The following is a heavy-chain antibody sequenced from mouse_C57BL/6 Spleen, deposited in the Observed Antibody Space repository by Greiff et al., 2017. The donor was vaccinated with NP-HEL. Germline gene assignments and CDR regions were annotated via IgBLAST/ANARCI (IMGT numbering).Heavy chain of an antibody. CDR2: IYPGDGDT. CDR3: ARASYYGSRRDAMDY. D-gene: IGHD1-1*01. V-gene: IGHV1-80*01. CDR1: GYAFSSYW. Sequence: VQLQQSGAELVKPGASVKISCKASGYAFSSYWMNWVKQRPGKGLEWIGQIYPGDGDTNYNGKFKGKATLTADKSSSTAYMQLSSLTSEDSAVYFCARASYYGSRRDAMDYWGQGTSVTVSS. J-gene: IGHJ4*01.